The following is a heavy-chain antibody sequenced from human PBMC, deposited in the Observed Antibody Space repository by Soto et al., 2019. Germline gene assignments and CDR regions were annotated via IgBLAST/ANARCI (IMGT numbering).Heavy chain of an antibody. CDR1: GGSISSGGYY. CDR3: ARVPRRYERHGIDY. J-gene: IGHJ4*02. V-gene: IGHV4-31*03. CDR2: IYYSGST. Sequence: SETLSLTCTVSGGSISSGGYYWSWIRQHPGKGLEWIGYIYYSGSTYYNPSLKSRVTISVDTSKNQFSLKLSSVTAADTAVYYCARVPRRYERHGIDYWGQGTLVTVSS. D-gene: IGHD5-12*01.